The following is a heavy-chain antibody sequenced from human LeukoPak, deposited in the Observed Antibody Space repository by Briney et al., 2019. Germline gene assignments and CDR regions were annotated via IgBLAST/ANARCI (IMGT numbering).Heavy chain of an antibody. V-gene: IGHV3-33*01. CDR1: GFTFSSYG. Sequence: GRSLRLSCAASGFTFSSYGMHWVHQAPGKGLEWVAVIWYDGSNKFYADSMKGRFTISRDNSKNTLYLQMNSLRAEDTAVYYCARDQGEAVTRGSYYYYYGLDVWGQGTTVTVSS. CDR3: ARDQGEAVTRGSYYYYYGLDV. D-gene: IGHD4-17*01. CDR2: IWYDGSNK. J-gene: IGHJ6*02.